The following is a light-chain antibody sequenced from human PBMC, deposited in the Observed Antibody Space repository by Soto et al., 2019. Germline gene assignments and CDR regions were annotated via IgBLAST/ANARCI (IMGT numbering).Light chain of an antibody. Sequence: EIVLTQSPGTLSLSPGERATLSCRASQSVSSSYLAWYQQKPGQAPRLLIYDTSSRATGIPDRFSGSGSGTDFTRAISRLEPEDVAVYYCQQCGSSPSFGQGTKGELK. J-gene: IGKJ1*01. CDR3: QQCGSSPS. CDR1: QSVSSSY. CDR2: DTS. V-gene: IGKV3-20*01.